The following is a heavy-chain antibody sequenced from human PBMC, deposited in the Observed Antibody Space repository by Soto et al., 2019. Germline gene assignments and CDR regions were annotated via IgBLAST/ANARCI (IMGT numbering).Heavy chain of an antibody. Sequence: SETLSLTCYIYSGSFSGYYWSWVHQPPGKGREWIGEISQSGNTNYSPSLKSRVSISIDTSKKQFSLNLASVSAADTAVYYCARAAKVSGSSQTRPDFWGQGTLVT. CDR2: ISQSGNT. J-gene: IGHJ4*02. V-gene: IGHV4-34*01. CDR1: SGSFSGYY. CDR3: ARAAKVSGSSQTRPDF. D-gene: IGHD6-6*01.